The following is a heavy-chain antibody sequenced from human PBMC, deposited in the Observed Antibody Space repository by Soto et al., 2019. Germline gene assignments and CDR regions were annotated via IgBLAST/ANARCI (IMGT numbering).Heavy chain of an antibody. CDR1: GGCFSGYY. J-gene: IGHJ6*02. V-gene: IGHV4-34*01. D-gene: IGHD3-10*01. Sequence: SETLSLTCAAYGGCFSGYYWSWIRQPPGKGLEWIGEINHSGSTNYNPSLKSRVTISVDTSKNQFSLKLSSVTAADTAGYYCASRRRGSGSYYYYYYYYRMEVCFPGPPVTV. CDR2: INHSGST. CDR3: ASRRRGSGSYYYYYYYYRMEV.